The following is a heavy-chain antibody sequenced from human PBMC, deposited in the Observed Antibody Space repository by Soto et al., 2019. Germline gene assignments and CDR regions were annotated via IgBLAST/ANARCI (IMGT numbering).Heavy chain of an antibody. J-gene: IGHJ4*02. CDR3: ARDMGFGLSDY. CDR1: GYTFTSYA. V-gene: IGHV1-3*01. Sequence: QVQLVQSGAEVKKPGASVKVSCKASGYTFTSYAMHWVRQAPGQRPEWMGWINAGNGNTKYSQKFQGRVTITRDTPASTAYMELSSLRSEDTAVYYYARDMGFGLSDYWGQGTLVTVSS. D-gene: IGHD3-10*01. CDR2: INAGNGNT.